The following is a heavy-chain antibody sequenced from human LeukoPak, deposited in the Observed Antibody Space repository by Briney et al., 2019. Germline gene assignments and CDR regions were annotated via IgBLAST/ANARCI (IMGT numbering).Heavy chain of an antibody. CDR2: VNAGNGDI. D-gene: IGHD1-26*01. CDR1: GYTFTSYA. Sequence: ASVKVPCKTSGYTFTSYAIHWVRQAPGQRLEWMGWVNAGNGDIKYSQKFQGRVTITRDTSASTAYMKLSSLRSEDTAVYYCARAPKRYSGSSLLDYWGQGTLVTVSS. J-gene: IGHJ4*02. V-gene: IGHV1-3*01. CDR3: ARAPKRYSGSSLLDY.